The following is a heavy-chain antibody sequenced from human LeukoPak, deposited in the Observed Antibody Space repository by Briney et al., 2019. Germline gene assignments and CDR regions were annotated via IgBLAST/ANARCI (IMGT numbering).Heavy chain of an antibody. D-gene: IGHD6-13*01. CDR1: GGSISSGSYY. V-gene: IGHV4-61*02. CDR2: IYTSGST. Sequence: SQTLSLTCTVSGGSISSGSYYWSWIRQPAGKGLEWIGRIYTSGSTNYNPSLKSRVTISVDTSKNQFSLKLSSVTAADTAVYYCAAAGGVSYYDYGMDVWGQGTTVTVSS. J-gene: IGHJ6*02. CDR3: AAAGGVSYYDYGMDV.